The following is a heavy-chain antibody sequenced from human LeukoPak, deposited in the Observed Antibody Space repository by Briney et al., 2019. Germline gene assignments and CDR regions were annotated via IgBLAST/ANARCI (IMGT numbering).Heavy chain of an antibody. CDR2: IYSGGSTT. J-gene: IGHJ4*02. CDR1: GFIFDDSL. V-gene: IGHV3-43*01. CDR3: ARDIRGNYFDS. Sequence: WGSLTLSCVASGFIFDDSLMHWVRQAAGKGLEWISLIYSGGSTTYYGDFVKGRFTIFRDNNKKSTFLQMNSLTPEDTAVYYCARDIRGNYFDSWGQGTLVT. D-gene: IGHD3-16*01.